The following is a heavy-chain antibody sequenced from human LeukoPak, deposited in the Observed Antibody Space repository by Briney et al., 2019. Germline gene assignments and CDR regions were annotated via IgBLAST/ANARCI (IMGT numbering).Heavy chain of an antibody. V-gene: IGHV1-2*02. CDR2: INPNSGGT. D-gene: IGHD2-2*01. J-gene: IGHJ3*02. CDR1: GYTFTAYY. CDR3: ARVLRYCSSSSCQGPKDAFDI. Sequence: ASVKVSCKASGYTFTAYYMHWVRQAPGQGLEWMGWINPNSGGTDYAQKFQGRVTMTTDTSISTAYMELSRLRSDDTAVYYCARVLRYCSSSSCQGPKDAFDIWGQGTMVTVSS.